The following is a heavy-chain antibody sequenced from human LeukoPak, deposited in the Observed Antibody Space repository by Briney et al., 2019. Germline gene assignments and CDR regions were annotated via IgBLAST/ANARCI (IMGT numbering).Heavy chain of an antibody. CDR3: AGGDASGTYCYDGMDV. V-gene: IGHV3-64*01. J-gene: IGHJ6*02. Sequence: PGGSLRLSRAFSVFTLSIYALHCVRQAPGKGLEYVSSICCNGGSTYYANSLEGRFHISRDNSKNTLYLPMGTQRDQRVPLYYCAGGDASGTYCYDGMDVWGQGTTVTVSS. CDR1: VFTLSIYA. CDR2: ICCNGGST. D-gene: IGHD2-21*02.